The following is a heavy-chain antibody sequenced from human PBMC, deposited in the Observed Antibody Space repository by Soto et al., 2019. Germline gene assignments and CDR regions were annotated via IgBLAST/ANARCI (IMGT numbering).Heavy chain of an antibody. Sequence: SQTLSLTCAISGDSVSTDRPAWNWIRLSPSRGLEWLGRTYYRSQWYNDYAVSVKSRITINPDTSRNHFSLQLDSMTPEDTAVYYCAREKVVNDWGALDYWGQGTRVTVSS. CDR1: GDSVSTDRPA. CDR2: TYYRSQWYN. D-gene: IGHD1-26*01. V-gene: IGHV6-1*01. J-gene: IGHJ4*02. CDR3: AREKVVNDWGALDY.